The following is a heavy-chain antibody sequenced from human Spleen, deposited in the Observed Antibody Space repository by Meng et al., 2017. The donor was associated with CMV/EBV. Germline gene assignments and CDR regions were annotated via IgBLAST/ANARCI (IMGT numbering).Heavy chain of an antibody. V-gene: IGHV1-69*05. CDR3: ARSTGGCTSAACYNLDF. D-gene: IGHD2-2*02. Sequence: GGSLRLSCAASGFTFSSYGMHWVRQAPGKGLEWVGGIIPIFGGADYAHKFQGRVTITTDESTTTAYMELRSLRSEDTAVYFCARSTGGCTSAACYNLDFWGQGTLVTVSS. CDR2: IIPIFGGA. J-gene: IGHJ4*02. CDR1: GFTFSSYG.